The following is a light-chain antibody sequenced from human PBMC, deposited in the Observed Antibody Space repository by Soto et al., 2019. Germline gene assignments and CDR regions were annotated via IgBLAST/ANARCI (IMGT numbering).Light chain of an antibody. V-gene: IGKV1-5*03. CDR1: QSISSW. CDR3: QQYNSYPLT. CDR2: KAS. J-gene: IGKJ4*01. Sequence: DIQMTQSPSTLSASLGDRVTITCRASQSISSWLAWYHQKPGKAPQILIYKASSLESGVPSRFSCSGSGTESTLTISSLQPDDFATDYCQQYNSYPLTFGGGTKVEIK.